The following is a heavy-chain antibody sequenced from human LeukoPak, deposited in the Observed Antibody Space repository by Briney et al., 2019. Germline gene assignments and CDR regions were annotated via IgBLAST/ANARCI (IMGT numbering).Heavy chain of an antibody. CDR3: ARVSMENYFDY. D-gene: IGHD2-8*01. V-gene: IGHV4-38-2*01. CDR1: GYSISSGYY. J-gene: IGHJ4*02. CDR2: IYHSGST. Sequence: SETLSLTCAVSGYSISSGYYWGWIRQPPGKGLEWIGSIYHSGSTYYNPSLKSRVTISVDTSKNQFSLKLSSVTAADTAVYYCARVSMENYFDYWGRGTLVTVSS.